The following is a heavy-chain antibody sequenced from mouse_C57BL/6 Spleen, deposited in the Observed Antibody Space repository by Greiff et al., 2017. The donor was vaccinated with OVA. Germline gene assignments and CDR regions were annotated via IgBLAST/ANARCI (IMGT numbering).Heavy chain of an antibody. CDR1: GYTFTSYW. Sequence: QVQLKESGAELVKPGASVKMSCKASGYTFTSYWITWVKQRPGQGLEWIGDIYPGSGSTNYNEKFKSKATLTVDTSSSTAYMQLSSLTSEDSAVYYCASDGYDRFAYWGQGTLVTVSA. D-gene: IGHD2-2*01. CDR2: IYPGSGST. V-gene: IGHV1-55*01. J-gene: IGHJ3*01. CDR3: ASDGYDRFAY.